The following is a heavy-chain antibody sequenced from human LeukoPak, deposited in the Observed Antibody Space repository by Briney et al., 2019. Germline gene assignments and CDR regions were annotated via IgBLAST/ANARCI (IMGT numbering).Heavy chain of an antibody. J-gene: IGHJ4*02. CDR2: ISYDGSNK. CDR3: ARVWEEDGAAFDY. CDR1: GFTFSSYA. D-gene: IGHD4-17*01. Sequence: TGGSLRLSCAASGFTFSSYAMHWVRQAPGKGLEWVAVISYDGSNKYYADSVKGRFTISRDNSKNTLYLQMNSLRAEDTAVYYCARVWEEDGAAFDYWGQGTLVIVSS. V-gene: IGHV3-30-3*01.